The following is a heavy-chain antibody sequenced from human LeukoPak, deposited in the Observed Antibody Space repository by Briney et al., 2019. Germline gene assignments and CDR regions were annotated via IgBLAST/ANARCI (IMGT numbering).Heavy chain of an antibody. V-gene: IGHV5-51*01. Sequence: GESLKISCKGSGYSFTSYWSGWVRQMPGKGLEGMGIIYPGDSDTRYSPSSQGQVTISAAKSISTAYLQWRSLKASATAMYYCARQVAATPGFDPWGQGTLVTVSS. CDR1: GYSFTSYW. D-gene: IGHD2-15*01. CDR3: ARQVAATPGFDP. J-gene: IGHJ5*02. CDR2: IYPGDSDT.